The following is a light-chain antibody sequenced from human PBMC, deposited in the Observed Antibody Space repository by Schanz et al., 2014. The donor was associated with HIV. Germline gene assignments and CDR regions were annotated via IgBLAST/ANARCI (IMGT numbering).Light chain of an antibody. CDR2: AAS. V-gene: IGKV1-39*01. CDR3: QQYLISSWT. CDR1: QSISSY. Sequence: DMQMTQSPSSLSASVGDRVTLTCRASQSISSYLNWYQQKPGKAPNLLIYAASSLQGGVPSRFSGSGSGTDFTLTISSLQPDDFATYYCQQYLISSWTFGLGTRV. J-gene: IGKJ1*01.